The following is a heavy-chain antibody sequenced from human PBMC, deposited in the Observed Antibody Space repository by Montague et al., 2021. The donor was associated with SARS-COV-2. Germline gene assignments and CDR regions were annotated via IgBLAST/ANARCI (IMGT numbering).Heavy chain of an antibody. D-gene: IGHD3-3*01. Sequence: SETLSLTCSVGGSSAGSSYNWLRQTPGKGLEWIGEIYYSGATDYNPSLKGRVTISADTSKNEFSLELRSVSAADTAIYYCARGTKPYYDLWLWGQGTLVTVSS. CDR1: GGSSAGSS. J-gene: IGHJ4*02. V-gene: IGHV4-34*01. CDR3: ARGTKPYYDLWL. CDR2: IYYSGAT.